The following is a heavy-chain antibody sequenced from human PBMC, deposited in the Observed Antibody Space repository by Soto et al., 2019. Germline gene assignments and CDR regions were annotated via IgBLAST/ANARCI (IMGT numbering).Heavy chain of an antibody. CDR1: GYTFTSYG. Sequence: QVQLVQSGPEVKKPGASVKVSCKTSGYTFTSYGISWVRQAPGQGLEWMGWISTNKGNTNYAQKFQGRVTMTTDTSTSTGYMESRSLRSDDTAVYYCATRSPAFDYWGQGTLVTVSS. CDR2: ISTNKGNT. V-gene: IGHV1-18*01. CDR3: ATRSPAFDY. J-gene: IGHJ4*02.